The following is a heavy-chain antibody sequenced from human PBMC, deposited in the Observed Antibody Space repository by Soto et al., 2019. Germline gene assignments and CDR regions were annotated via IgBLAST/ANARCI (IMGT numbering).Heavy chain of an antibody. CDR3: ARGGNLAFHV. J-gene: IGHJ3*01. CDR1: GFNVSDHY. Sequence: VQLVESGGGLIQPGGSLRISCAGSGFNVSDHYISWVRQAPGKGLEWLGSIHSGGSTYYEDYVKDRFTISRDDSRNTLYLQLNRLRGEDTAVYYCARGGNLAFHVWGQGTMVTVSS. V-gene: IGHV3-53*01. CDR2: IHSGGST. D-gene: IGHD4-4*01.